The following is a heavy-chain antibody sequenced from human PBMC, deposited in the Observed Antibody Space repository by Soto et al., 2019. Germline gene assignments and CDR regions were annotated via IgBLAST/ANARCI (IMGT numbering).Heavy chain of an antibody. CDR1: GYTFSSYA. D-gene: IGHD7-27*01. V-gene: IGHV1-3*01. CDR2: INAGYGDT. CDR3: ARDTGDGTFDF. J-gene: IGHJ4*02. Sequence: ASVKVSGKASGYTFSSYAMHGVRQAPGQRLDWMGWINAGYGDTKSSQKFQDRVTISRDTSASTAYMELTSLRSEDTAVYYCARDTGDGTFDFWGQGTLVTVSS.